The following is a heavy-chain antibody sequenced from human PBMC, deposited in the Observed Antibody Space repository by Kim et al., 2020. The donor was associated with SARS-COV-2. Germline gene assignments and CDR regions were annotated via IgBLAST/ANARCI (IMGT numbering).Heavy chain of an antibody. CDR1: GFTFSSYS. J-gene: IGHJ4*02. CDR2: ISSSSSTI. V-gene: IGHV3-48*02. D-gene: IGHD4-17*01. CDR3: ATMTTVTTPGSIDY. Sequence: GGSLRLSCAASGFTFSSYSMNWVRQAPGKGLEWVSYISSSSSTIYYADSVKGRFTISRDNAKNSLYLQMNSLRDEDTAVYYCATMTTVTTPGSIDYWGQGTLVTVSS.